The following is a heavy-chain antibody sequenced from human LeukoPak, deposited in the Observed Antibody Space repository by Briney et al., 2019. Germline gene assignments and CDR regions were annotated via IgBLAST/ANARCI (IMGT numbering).Heavy chain of an antibody. CDR1: GYTFTSYY. J-gene: IGHJ3*02. D-gene: IGHD5-24*01. CDR2: INPSGGST. CDR3: ARSRRDGYNPDPFDI. Sequence: ASVKVSCKASGYTFTSYYMHWVRQAPGQGLEWMGIINPSGGSTSYAQKFQGRVTMTRDTSTSTVYMELSSVTAADTAVYYCARSRRDGYNPDPFDIWGQGTMVTVSS. V-gene: IGHV1-46*01.